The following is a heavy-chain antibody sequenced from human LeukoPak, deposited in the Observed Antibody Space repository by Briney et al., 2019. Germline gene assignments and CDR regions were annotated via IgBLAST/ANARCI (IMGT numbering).Heavy chain of an antibody. J-gene: IGHJ3*02. Sequence: ASVKVSCKASGYTFTNHDLNWVRQATGQGPEWMGWMNPDSGNTGYAQKFQGRVTITRDTSISTAYMELSSLRSEDTAVYYCARESPLRGSNFYAFGIWGQGTMVTVSS. D-gene: IGHD4-17*01. CDR1: GYTFTNHD. CDR2: MNPDSGNT. V-gene: IGHV1-8*03. CDR3: ARESPLRGSNFYAFGI.